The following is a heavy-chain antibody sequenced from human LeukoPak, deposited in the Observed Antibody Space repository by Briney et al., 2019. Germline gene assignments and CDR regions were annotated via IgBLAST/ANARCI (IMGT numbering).Heavy chain of an antibody. CDR2: INTNTGNP. V-gene: IGHV7-4-1*02. D-gene: IGHD4-17*01. CDR1: GYTFTNFA. Sequence: GASVKVSCKASGYTFTNFAMNWVRQAPGQGLEWMGWINTNTGNPTYAQGFTGRFVFSLDTSVSTAYLQISSLKAEDTAVYYCARGPRDYGDYVYFDLWGRGTLVTVSS. CDR3: ARGPRDYGDYVYFDL. J-gene: IGHJ2*01.